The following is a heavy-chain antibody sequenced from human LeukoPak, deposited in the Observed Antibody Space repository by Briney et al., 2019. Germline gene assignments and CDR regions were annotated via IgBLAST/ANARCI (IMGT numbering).Heavy chain of an antibody. CDR3: ARCDFWSGYKYYGMDV. D-gene: IGHD3-3*01. J-gene: IGHJ6*02. Sequence: PGRSLRLSCAASGFTFSSYAMHWVRQAPGKGLEWVAVISYDGSNKYHADSVKGRFTISRDNSKSTLDLQMNSLRAEDTAVYYCARCDFWSGYKYYGMDVWGQGTTATVSS. CDR2: ISYDGSNK. V-gene: IGHV3-30-3*01. CDR1: GFTFSSYA.